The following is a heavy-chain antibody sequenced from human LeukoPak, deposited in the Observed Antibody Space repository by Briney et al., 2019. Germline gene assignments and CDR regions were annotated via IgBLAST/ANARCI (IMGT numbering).Heavy chain of an antibody. Sequence: GGSLRLSCAASGFTFSSYSMNWVRQDPGKGLEWVSYISSSSSTIYYADSVKGRFTISRDNAKNSLYLQMNSLRAEDTAVYYCARDLYYDFWSGYYPFDYWGQGTLVTVSS. V-gene: IGHV3-48*01. CDR1: GFTFSSYS. CDR3: ARDLYYDFWSGYYPFDY. CDR2: ISSSSSTI. J-gene: IGHJ4*02. D-gene: IGHD3-3*01.